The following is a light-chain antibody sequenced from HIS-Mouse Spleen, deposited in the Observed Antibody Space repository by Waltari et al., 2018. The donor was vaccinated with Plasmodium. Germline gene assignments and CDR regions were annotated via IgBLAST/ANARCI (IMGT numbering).Light chain of an antibody. CDR1: ALPKKY. CDR3: YSTDSSGNHRV. J-gene: IGLJ3*02. CDR2: EDS. Sequence: SYELTQPPSVSVSPGQPARITCPGEALPKKYAYWYQHKSGQAPVLVIYEDSKRPSGIPERFSGSSSGTMATLTISGAQVEDEADYYCYSTDSSGNHRVFGGGTKLTVL. V-gene: IGLV3-10*01.